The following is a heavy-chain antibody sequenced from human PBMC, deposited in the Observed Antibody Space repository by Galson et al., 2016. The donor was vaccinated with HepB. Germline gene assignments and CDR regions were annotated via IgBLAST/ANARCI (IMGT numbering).Heavy chain of an antibody. CDR1: GGSITSYY. J-gene: IGHJ4*02. D-gene: IGHD4-23*01. V-gene: IGHV4-59*01. Sequence: ETLSLTCTVSGGSITSYYWSWIRQPPGKGLEWIGYIYYSGSPNYNPSLKSRVAISIDTSKNQCTLRLSSVTAADTALYYCATYYGGKGFDYWGQGTLVTVSS. CDR3: ATYYGGKGFDY. CDR2: IYYSGSP.